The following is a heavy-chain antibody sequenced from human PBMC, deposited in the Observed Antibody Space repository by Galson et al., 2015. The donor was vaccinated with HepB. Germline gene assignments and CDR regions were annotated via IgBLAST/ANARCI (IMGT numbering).Heavy chain of an antibody. CDR3: ATRTCSGGSCYSSYYCYGMDV. D-gene: IGHD2-15*01. Sequence: SVKVSCKASGGTFSSYAISWVRQAPGQGLEWMGGIIPIFGTANYAQKFQGRVTITADESTSTAYMELSSLRSEDTAVYYCATRTCSGGSCYSSYYCYGMDVWGQGTTVTVSS. CDR1: GGTFSSYA. V-gene: IGHV1-69*13. J-gene: IGHJ6*02. CDR2: IIPIFGTA.